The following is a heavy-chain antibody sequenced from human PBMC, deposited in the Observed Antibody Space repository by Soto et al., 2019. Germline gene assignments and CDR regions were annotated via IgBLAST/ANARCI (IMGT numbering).Heavy chain of an antibody. Sequence: QVQLQESGPGLVKPSETLSLTCAVSCASFGTYYWSWIRQPPGKGLEWIGYIFYSGHLKYNPSLKSLLTISVDPSKNHISLRLTSVTAADTAVYYCAREGGVYRFDYWGQGTLVTVAS. J-gene: IGHJ4*02. D-gene: IGHD3-16*01. CDR3: AREGGVYRFDY. V-gene: IGHV4-59*01. CDR2: IFYSGHL. CDR1: CASFGTYY.